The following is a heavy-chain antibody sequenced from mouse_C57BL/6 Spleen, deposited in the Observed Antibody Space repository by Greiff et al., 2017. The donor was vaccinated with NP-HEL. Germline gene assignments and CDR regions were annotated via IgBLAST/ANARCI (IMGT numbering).Heavy chain of an antibody. CDR2: IYPGDGDT. J-gene: IGHJ1*03. V-gene: IGHV1-82*01. Sequence: LQESGPELVKPGASVKISCKASGYAFSSSWMNWVKQRPGKGLEWIGRIYPGDGDTNYNGKFKGKATLTADKSSSTAYMQLSSLTSEDSAVYFCARGLPWYFDVWGTGTTVTVSS. CDR1: GYAFSSSW. CDR3: ARGLPWYFDV.